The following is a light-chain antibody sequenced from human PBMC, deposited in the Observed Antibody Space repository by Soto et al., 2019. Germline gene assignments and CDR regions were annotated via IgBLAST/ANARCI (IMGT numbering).Light chain of an antibody. CDR1: SSDVGAYNY. V-gene: IGLV2-14*01. J-gene: IGLJ2*01. CDR3: SSSTRSSTLD. Sequence: QSALTQPASVSGSPGQSITISCTGTSSDVGAYNYVSWYQQHPGKAPKLMIYDVSNRPSGVSSRFSGSKSGNTASLTISGLQAEDEGDYYCSSSTRSSTLDVGGGTKLTVL. CDR2: DVS.